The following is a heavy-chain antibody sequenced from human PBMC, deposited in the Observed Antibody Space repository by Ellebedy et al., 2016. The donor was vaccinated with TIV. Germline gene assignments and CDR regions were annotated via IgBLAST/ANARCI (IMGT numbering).Heavy chain of an antibody. Sequence: AASVKVSCKGIGFTFSNYGISWVRQAPGQGLEWMGWISAYNGNTKYAQKLQGRVTMTTVTSTSTAYMELRSLRSDDTAMYYCARISGYDYSALGFDHWGQGTLVTVSS. J-gene: IGHJ4*02. D-gene: IGHD5-12*01. CDR2: ISAYNGNT. V-gene: IGHV1-18*01. CDR1: GFTFSNYG. CDR3: ARISGYDYSALGFDH.